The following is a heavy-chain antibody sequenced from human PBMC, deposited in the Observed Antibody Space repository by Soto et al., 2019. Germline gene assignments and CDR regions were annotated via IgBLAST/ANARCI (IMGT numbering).Heavy chain of an antibody. D-gene: IGHD7-27*01. V-gene: IGHV4-59*08. Sequence: SETLSLTCTVSGGSISSYYWSWIRQPPGKGLEWIGYIYYSGSTNYTPSLKSRVTISVDTSKNQFSLKLSSVTAVDSAVYYCARRWGRTCDYWGKGSLGTVSS. CDR2: IYYSGST. CDR3: ARRWGRTCDY. J-gene: IGHJ4*02. CDR1: GGSISSYY.